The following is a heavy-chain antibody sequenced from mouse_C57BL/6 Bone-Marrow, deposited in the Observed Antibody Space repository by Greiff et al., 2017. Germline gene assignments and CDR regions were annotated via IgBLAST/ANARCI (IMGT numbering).Heavy chain of an antibody. J-gene: IGHJ3*01. CDR3: TPPRGSPWFAY. CDR2: IDPENGDT. D-gene: IGHD1-1*02. CDR1: GFNIKDDY. V-gene: IGHV14-4*01. Sequence: EVKLEESGAELVRPGASVKLSCTASGFNIKDDYMHWVKQRPEQGLEWIGWIDPENGDTEYASKFQGKATITADTSSNTAYLQLSSLTSKDTAVYYCTPPRGSPWFAYWGQGTLVTVSA.